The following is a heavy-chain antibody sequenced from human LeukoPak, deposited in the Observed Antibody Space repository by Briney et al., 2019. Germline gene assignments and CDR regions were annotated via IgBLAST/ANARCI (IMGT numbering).Heavy chain of an antibody. D-gene: IGHD5/OR15-5a*01. J-gene: IGHJ4*02. Sequence: GGSLRLSCAASGFTFHNYAIHWVRQAPGKGLEWVSLTSGDGITTYFADSVKGRFTISRDNSKSSLFLQVNSLRTEDTALYYCARDHVYGGADYWGQGTLVTVSS. V-gene: IGHV3-43*02. CDR1: GFTFHNYA. CDR2: TSGDGITT. CDR3: ARDHVYGGADY.